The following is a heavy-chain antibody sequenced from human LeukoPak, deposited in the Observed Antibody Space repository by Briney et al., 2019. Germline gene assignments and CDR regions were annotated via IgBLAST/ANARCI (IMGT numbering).Heavy chain of an antibody. CDR1: GFTFSSYA. CDR3: AKRRTHRGDYFDY. CDR2: ISGSGGST. D-gene: IGHD3-10*01. V-gene: IGHV3-23*01. Sequence: PGGSLRLSCAASGFTFSSYAISWVRQAPGKGLEWVSAISGSGGSTYYADSVKGRFTISRDNSKNTLYLQMNSLRAEDTAVYYCAKRRTHRGDYFDYWGQGTLVTVSS. J-gene: IGHJ4*02.